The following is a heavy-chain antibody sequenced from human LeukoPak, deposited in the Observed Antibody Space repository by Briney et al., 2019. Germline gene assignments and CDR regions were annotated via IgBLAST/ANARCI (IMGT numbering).Heavy chain of an antibody. J-gene: IGHJ4*02. CDR3: ARAAGPLAAPDF. CDR1: GGSISSYY. CDR2: IYHSGNT. V-gene: IGHV4-59*01. D-gene: IGHD6-13*01. Sequence: SETLSLTCTVSGGSISSYYWSWIRQSPGKGLEWIGYIYHSGNTKYNPSLKSRITISVDTSKSQFSLKLSSVTAADTAVYYCARAAGPLAAPDFWGQGTPVTVSS.